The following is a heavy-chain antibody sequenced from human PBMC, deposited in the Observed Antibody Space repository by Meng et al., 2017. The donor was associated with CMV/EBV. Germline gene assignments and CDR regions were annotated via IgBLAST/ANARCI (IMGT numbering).Heavy chain of an antibody. Sequence: GGSLRLSCAASGFTFSSYAMSWVRQAPGKGLEWVSVIYSGGSSTYYADSVKGRFTISRDNSKNTLYLQMNSLRAEDTAVYYCARASAGGSYVDYWGQGTLVTVSS. CDR1: GFTFSSYA. CDR2: IYSGGSST. V-gene: IGHV3-23*03. D-gene: IGHD1-26*01. J-gene: IGHJ4*02. CDR3: ARASAGGSYVDY.